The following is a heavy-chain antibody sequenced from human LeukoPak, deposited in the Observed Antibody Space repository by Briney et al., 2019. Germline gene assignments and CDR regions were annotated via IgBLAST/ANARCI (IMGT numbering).Heavy chain of an antibody. J-gene: IGHJ4*02. CDR1: EDTLRNVA. CDR3: ARANPAPYDSSGYNFRGYFDY. CDR2: ISPTGGST. Sequence: ASVKVSCKTTEDTLRNVAFSWVRQAPGQGPEWMGLISPTGGSTAYAQKFQGRVTLTRDMSTSTDYLELRSLRSDDTAVYYCARANPAPYDSSGYNFRGYFDYWGQGTRVTVSS. D-gene: IGHD3-22*01. V-gene: IGHV1-46*01.